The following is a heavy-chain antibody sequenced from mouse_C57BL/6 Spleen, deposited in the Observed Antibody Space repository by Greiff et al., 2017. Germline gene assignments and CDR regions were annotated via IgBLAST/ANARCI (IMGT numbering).Heavy chain of an antibody. J-gene: IGHJ2*01. Sequence: LQESGPELVKPGASVKISCKASGYTFTDYYINWVKQRPGQGLEWIGWIDPGSGHTKYNEKFKGKATLTVDTSSSTAYMQLSSLTSEDSAVYFCARSRSYYFDYWGQGTTLTVSS. V-gene: IGHV1-84*01. CDR2: IDPGSGHT. CDR3: ARSRSYYFDY. CDR1: GYTFTDYY.